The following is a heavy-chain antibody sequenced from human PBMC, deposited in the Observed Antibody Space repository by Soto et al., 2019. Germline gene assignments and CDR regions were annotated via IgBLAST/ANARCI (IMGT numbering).Heavy chain of an antibody. J-gene: IGHJ6*01. V-gene: IGHV4-34*01. CDR2: INHSGST. D-gene: IGHD2-15*01. Sequence: QVQLQQWGAGLLKPSETLSLTCAVYCGSFSGYYWSLIRQPPGKGLEWVGEINHSGSTKYNPSLKSRVTISVDTSKNQFSLKLRYVTAADTPVYYCARGPYCSGGSCYLNVGGIDVCGQCATVTVSS. CDR1: CGSFSGYY. CDR3: ARGPYCSGGSCYLNVGGIDV.